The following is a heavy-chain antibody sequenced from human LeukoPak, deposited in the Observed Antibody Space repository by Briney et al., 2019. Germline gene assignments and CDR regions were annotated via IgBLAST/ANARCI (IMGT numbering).Heavy chain of an antibody. Sequence: SGGSLRLSCAASGFTFSSYAMSWVRRAPGKGLEWVADISGSGTGTYYADSVKGRFTISRDNSKNTLYLQMNSLRADDTAVYYCAKFNVVPANDAFDIWGQGTMVTVSS. V-gene: IGHV3-23*01. CDR3: AKFNVVPANDAFDI. CDR1: GFTFSSYA. D-gene: IGHD2-2*01. CDR2: ISGSGTGT. J-gene: IGHJ3*02.